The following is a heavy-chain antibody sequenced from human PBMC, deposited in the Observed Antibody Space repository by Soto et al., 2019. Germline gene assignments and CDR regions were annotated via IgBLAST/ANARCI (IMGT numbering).Heavy chain of an antibody. D-gene: IGHD3-9*01. CDR1: GYSFTRYV. CDR3: ARDQAISPAYDNFDY. V-gene: IGHV1-18*04. Sequence: AASVKVSCKASGYSFTRYVMIGVRQAPGPGLEWMGLISANNGNANYAQKLQVRVTMTTDTSTSTAYLELRNLRSDATAVYYCARDQAISPAYDNFDYWGQGTLVTVSS. J-gene: IGHJ4*02. CDR2: ISANNGNA.